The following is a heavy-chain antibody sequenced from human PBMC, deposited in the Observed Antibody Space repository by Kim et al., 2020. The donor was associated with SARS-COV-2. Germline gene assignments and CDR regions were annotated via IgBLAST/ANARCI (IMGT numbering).Heavy chain of an antibody. CDR2: IWYDGSNK. J-gene: IGHJ3*02. V-gene: IGHV3-33*01. CDR1: GFTFSSYG. CDR3: ARKSDAFDI. Sequence: GGSLRLSCAASGFTFSSYGMHWVRQAPGKGLEWVAVIWYDGSNKYYADSVKGRLTISRDNSKNTLYLQMNSLRAEDTAVYYCARKSDAFDIWGQGTMVTVSS.